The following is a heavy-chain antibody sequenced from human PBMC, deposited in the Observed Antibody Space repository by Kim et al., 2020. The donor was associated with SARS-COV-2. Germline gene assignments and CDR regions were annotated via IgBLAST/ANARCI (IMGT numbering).Heavy chain of an antibody. V-gene: IGHV3-48*02. Sequence: GGSLRLSCAASGFTFSSYSMNWVRQAPGKGLEWVSYISSSSSTIYYADSVKGRFTISRDNAKNSLYLQMNSLRDEDTAVYYCARARDNFKELRTYYYYYGMDVWGQGTTVTVSS. CDR2: ISSSSSTI. CDR3: ARARDNFKELRTYYYYYGMDV. J-gene: IGHJ6*02. CDR1: GFTFSSYS. D-gene: IGHD1-7*01.